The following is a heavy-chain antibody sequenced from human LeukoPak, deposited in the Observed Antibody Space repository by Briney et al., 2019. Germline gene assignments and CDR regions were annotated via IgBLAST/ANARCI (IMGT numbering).Heavy chain of an antibody. CDR1: GFTFSSYS. J-gene: IGHJ4*02. CDR3: ARDSNYYDSSGYYSMIDY. Sequence: GGSLRLSCAASGFTFSSYSMNWVRQAPGKGLEWVSYISSSSSTIYYANSVKGRFTISRDNAKNSLYLQMNSLRAEDTAVYYCARDSNYYDSSGYYSMIDYWGQGTLVTVSS. V-gene: IGHV3-48*01. D-gene: IGHD3-22*01. CDR2: ISSSSSTI.